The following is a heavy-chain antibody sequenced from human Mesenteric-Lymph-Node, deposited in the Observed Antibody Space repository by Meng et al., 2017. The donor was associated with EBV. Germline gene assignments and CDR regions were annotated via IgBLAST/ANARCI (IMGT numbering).Heavy chain of an antibody. CDR2: INHSGST. D-gene: IGHD1-26*01. J-gene: IGHJ4*02. CDR1: GGSSPGYY. Sequence: QVQLQQWGAGLLKPSXTLSLTCAVYGGSSPGYYWSWIRPPPGKGLEWIGEINHSGSTNYNPSLKSRVTISVDTSKNQFSLKLSSVTAADTAVYYCARSGATHGANLDYWGQGTLVTVSS. CDR3: ARSGATHGANLDY. V-gene: IGHV4-34*01.